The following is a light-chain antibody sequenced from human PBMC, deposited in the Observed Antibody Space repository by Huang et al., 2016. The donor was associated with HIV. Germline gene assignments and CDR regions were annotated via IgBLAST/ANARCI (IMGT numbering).Light chain of an antibody. V-gene: IGKV3-11*01. Sequence: EIVLTQSPATLSSSPGERATLSCRASQSVGIYLAWYQQKPGQAPRLLIYDTSNRATGIPARFSGSGSGTDFTLTISSLEPEDFAVYYCQQRSSNWPPEITFGQGTRLQIK. CDR2: DTS. CDR1: QSVGIY. J-gene: IGKJ5*01. CDR3: QQRSSNWPPEIT.